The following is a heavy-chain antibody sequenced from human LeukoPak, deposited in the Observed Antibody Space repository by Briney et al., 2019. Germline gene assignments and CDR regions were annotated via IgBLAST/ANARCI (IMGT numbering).Heavy chain of an antibody. CDR2: INPSGGST. J-gene: IGHJ4*02. V-gene: IGHV1-46*01. CDR3: ARDHRRWLQLVRVTYYFDY. Sequence: ASVKVSCKASGYTFTSYYMHWVRQAPGQGLEWMGIINPSGGSTSYAQKFQGRVTMTRDTSTSTVYMELSSLRSEDTAVYYCARDHRRWLQLVRVTYYFDYWGQGTLVTVSS. D-gene: IGHD5-24*01. CDR1: GYTFTSYY.